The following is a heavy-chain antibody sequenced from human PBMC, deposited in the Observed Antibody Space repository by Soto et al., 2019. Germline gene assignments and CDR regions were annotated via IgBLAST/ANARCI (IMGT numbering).Heavy chain of an antibody. CDR3: ARDWYCGGDCYSRGGWFDP. D-gene: IGHD2-21*02. V-gene: IGHV4-30-4*01. J-gene: IGHJ5*02. CDR2: IYYSGST. CDR1: GGSISSGDYY. Sequence: QVQLQESGPGLVKPSQTLSLTCTVSGGSISSGDYYWSWIRQPPGKGLEWSGYIYYSGSTYYNPSLKSRVTISVDTSKNQFSLKLSSVTAADTAVYYCARDWYCGGDCYSRGGWFDPWGQGTLVTVSS.